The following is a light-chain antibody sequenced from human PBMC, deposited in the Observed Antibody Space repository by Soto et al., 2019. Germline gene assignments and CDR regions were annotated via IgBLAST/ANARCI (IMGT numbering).Light chain of an antibody. J-gene: IGKJ1*01. V-gene: IGKV1-5*03. CDR2: KAS. Sequence: DIQMTQSPSTLSASVGDRVTITCRASQSINSWLAWYQQKPGRAPKLLIYKASSLESGVPSRFSGSGSGTEFTLTISSLQPDDFATYYCQQYTSYSMFGQGTKVEIK. CDR3: QQYTSYSM. CDR1: QSINSW.